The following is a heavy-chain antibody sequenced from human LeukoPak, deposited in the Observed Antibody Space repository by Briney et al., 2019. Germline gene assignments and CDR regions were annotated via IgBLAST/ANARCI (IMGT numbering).Heavy chain of an antibody. CDR1: GYTFTSYD. Sequence: ASVKVSCKAPGYTFTSYDINWVRQATGQGLEWMGWMNPNSGNTGYAQKFQGRVTMTRNTSISTAYMELSSLRSEDTAVYYCARGESTYYYGSGSYVGYWGQGTLVTVSS. CDR2: MNPNSGNT. V-gene: IGHV1-8*01. CDR3: ARGESTYYYGSGSYVGY. D-gene: IGHD3-10*01. J-gene: IGHJ4*02.